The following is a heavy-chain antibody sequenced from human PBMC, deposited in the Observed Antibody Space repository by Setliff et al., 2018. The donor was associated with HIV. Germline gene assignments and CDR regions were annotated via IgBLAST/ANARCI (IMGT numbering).Heavy chain of an antibody. Sequence: SVKVSCKTSGGTFSSYGISWVRRAPGQGLEWMGGIIPMFGTGFYAQKFQGRVTITTDESRSTAYMELSSLSSEDTAVFYCARVGHSSSYHYYGMDVWGQGTTVTVSS. CDR1: GGTFSSYG. CDR3: ARVGHSSSYHYYGMDV. J-gene: IGHJ6*02. V-gene: IGHV1-69*05. D-gene: IGHD6-13*01. CDR2: IIPMFGTG.